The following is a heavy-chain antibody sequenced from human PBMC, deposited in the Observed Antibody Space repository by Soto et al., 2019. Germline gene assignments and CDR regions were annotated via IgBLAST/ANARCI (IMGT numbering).Heavy chain of an antibody. J-gene: IGHJ6*03. Sequence: SQTLSLTCAISGDSVSSNSVAWNWVRQSPSRGLEWLGRTYYRSKWYNDYAVSVKSRITINPGTSKNQFSLQLNSVTPEDTAVDYCARDYSYYMDVWGKGTTVTVAS. V-gene: IGHV6-1*01. CDR2: TYYRSKWYN. CDR3: ARDYSYYMDV. CDR1: GDSVSSNSVA.